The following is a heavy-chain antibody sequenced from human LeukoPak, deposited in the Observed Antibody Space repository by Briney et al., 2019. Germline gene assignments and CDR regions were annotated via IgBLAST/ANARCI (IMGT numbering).Heavy chain of an antibody. CDR3: ATPKWELSFYFDY. D-gene: IGHD1-26*01. J-gene: IGHJ4*02. Sequence: PGGSLRLSCAASGFTFSNYAMSWVRQAPGKGLEWVSAISGSGGTTYYADSVKGRFTISRDNSKNTLYLQMNSLRAEDTAVYYCATPKWELSFYFDYWGQGTLVTVSS. V-gene: IGHV3-23*01. CDR2: ISGSGGTT. CDR1: GFTFSNYA.